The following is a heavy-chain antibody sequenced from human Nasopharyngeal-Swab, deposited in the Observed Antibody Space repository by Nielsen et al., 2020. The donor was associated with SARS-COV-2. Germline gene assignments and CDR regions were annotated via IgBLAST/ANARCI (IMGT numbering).Heavy chain of an antibody. J-gene: IGHJ4*02. CDR1: GFTFSSYS. CDR3: ARTAAGAFWNYFDY. D-gene: IGHD1-1*01. V-gene: IGHV3-21*01. CDR2: ISSSSSYI. Sequence: GESLKISCAASGFTFSSYSMNWVRQAPGKGLEWVSSISSSSSYIYYADSVKGRFTISRDNAKNSLYLQMNSLRAEDTAVYYRARTAAGAFWNYFDYWGQGTLVTVSS.